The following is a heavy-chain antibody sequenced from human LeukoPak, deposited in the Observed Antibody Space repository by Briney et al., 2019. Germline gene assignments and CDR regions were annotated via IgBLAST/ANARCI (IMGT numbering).Heavy chain of an antibody. V-gene: IGHV3-53*01. CDR3: ARDYGGNSENGYYYYYGMDV. CDR1: GFTVSSNY. CDR2: IYSGGST. D-gene: IGHD4-17*01. J-gene: IGHJ6*02. Sequence: PGGSLRLSCAASGFTVSSNYMSWVRQAPGKGRECVSVIYSGGSTYYADSVKGRFTISRDNSKNTLYLQVNSLIAEDTAVYYCARDYGGNSENGYYYYYGMDVWGQGTTVTVSS.